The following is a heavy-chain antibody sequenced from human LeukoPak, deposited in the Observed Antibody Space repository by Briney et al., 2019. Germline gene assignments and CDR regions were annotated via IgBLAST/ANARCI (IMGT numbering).Heavy chain of an antibody. D-gene: IGHD3-3*01. J-gene: IGHJ4*01. CDR2: ISHSGTT. Sequence: SETLSLTCAVSGYSISSSYYWGWLRQPPGQGLEWIGTISHSGTTFYNSSLQTRVTISLDTSRNRFSLNLTSATAADTAIYYCATFFGVIDDPLDYWGHGTLVTVSA. V-gene: IGHV4-38-2*01. CDR3: ATFFGVIDDPLDY. CDR1: GYSISSSYY.